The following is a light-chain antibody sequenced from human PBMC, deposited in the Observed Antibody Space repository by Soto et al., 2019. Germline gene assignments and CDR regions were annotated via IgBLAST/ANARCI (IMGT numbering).Light chain of an antibody. Sequence: DIQMTQSPSSLSASVGHRVTITCRASQGIRNELGWYQQKPGKAPKRLIYAASSLQSGVPSSFSGSGSGTEFSLTNSSLQPDDFPTYYCIQHDFYPRTFGHETKVEIK. CDR3: IQHDFYPRT. V-gene: IGKV1-17*01. CDR2: AAS. J-gene: IGKJ1*01. CDR1: QGIRNE.